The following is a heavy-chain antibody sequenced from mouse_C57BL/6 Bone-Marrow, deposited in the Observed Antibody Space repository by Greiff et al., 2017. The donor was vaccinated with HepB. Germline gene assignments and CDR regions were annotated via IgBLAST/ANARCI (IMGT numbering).Heavy chain of an antibody. CDR3: ASPYGSSYLYAMDY. D-gene: IGHD1-1*01. J-gene: IGHJ4*01. CDR2: IDPNSGGT. Sequence: QVQLKQPGAELVKPGASVKLSCKASGYTFTSYWMHWVKQRPGRGLEWIGRIDPNSGGTKYNEKFKSKATLTVDKPSSTAYMQLSSLTSEDSAVYYCASPYGSSYLYAMDYWGQGTSVTVSS. CDR1: GYTFTSYW. V-gene: IGHV1-72*01.